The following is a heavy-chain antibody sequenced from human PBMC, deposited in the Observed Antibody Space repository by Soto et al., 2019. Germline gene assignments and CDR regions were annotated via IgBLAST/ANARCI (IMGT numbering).Heavy chain of an antibody. Sequence: GSLRLSCAASGFTFSSFAMSWVRQAPGKGLEWVSAITGSGDATFYADSVRGRFTISRDNSKNTLYLQMNSLGAEDTALYCCASGLVGYCSSSSCHAYRFDPWGQGTLVTVSS. CDR1: GFTFSSFA. J-gene: IGHJ5*02. CDR2: ITGSGDAT. V-gene: IGHV3-23*01. D-gene: IGHD2-2*01. CDR3: ASGLVGYCSSSSCHAYRFDP.